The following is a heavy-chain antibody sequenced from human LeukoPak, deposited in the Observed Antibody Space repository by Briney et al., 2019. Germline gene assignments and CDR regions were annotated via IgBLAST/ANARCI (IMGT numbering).Heavy chain of an antibody. Sequence: ASVKVSCKASGYTFTSYGISWVRQAPGQGLEWMGWISAYNGNTNYAQKLQGRVTMTTDTSTSTAYMELRSLRPDDTAVYYCARDPSYGGNRPGFDYWGQGTLVTVSS. CDR1: GYTFTSYG. CDR2: ISAYNGNT. V-gene: IGHV1-18*01. D-gene: IGHD4-23*01. CDR3: ARDPSYGGNRPGFDY. J-gene: IGHJ4*02.